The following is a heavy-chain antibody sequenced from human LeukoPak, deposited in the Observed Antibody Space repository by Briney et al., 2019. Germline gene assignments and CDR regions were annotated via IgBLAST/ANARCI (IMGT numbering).Heavy chain of an antibody. CDR2: VNHSGNI. CDR3: ARRLWDTSGWYFDY. D-gene: IGHD6-19*01. J-gene: IGHJ4*02. CDR1: GGSLSDYY. V-gene: IGHV4-34*01. Sequence: SETLSLTCAVYGGSLSDYYWTWVRQPPGKGLEWIGEVNHSGNINDNPSLKSRVTISVDTSKNQFSLKLTSVTAADTAVYYCARRLWDTSGWYFDYWGQGSLVIVSS.